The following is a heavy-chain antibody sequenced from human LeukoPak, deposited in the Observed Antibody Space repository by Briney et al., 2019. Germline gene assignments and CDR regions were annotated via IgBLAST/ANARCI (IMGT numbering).Heavy chain of an antibody. D-gene: IGHD5-18*01. J-gene: IGHJ4*02. CDR3: AGRGYSYGTVFDY. V-gene: IGHV3-23*01. CDR2: ISGSGGST. CDR1: GFTFSSYA. Sequence: GGSLRLSCAASGFTFSSYAMSWVRQAPGKGLEWVSAISGSGGSTYYADSVKGRFTISRDNSKNTLYLQMNSRRAEETAVYYCAGRGYSYGTVFDYWGQGTLVTVSS.